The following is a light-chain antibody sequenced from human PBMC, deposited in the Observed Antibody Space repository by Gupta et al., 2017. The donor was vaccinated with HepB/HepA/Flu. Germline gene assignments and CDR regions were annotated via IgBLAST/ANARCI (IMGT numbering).Light chain of an antibody. V-gene: IGLV1-51*01. CDR2: DNN. Sequence: QSVLTQPPSVSAAPGQKVAISCSGSNSNIGNNYVAWYQQLPGTAPRLLIYDNNKRPSGMPDRFSGSKSGTSATLGITGLQTGDEADYYCGTWDDSLSAHVVFGGGTKLTVL. CDR3: GTWDDSLSAHVV. J-gene: IGLJ2*01. CDR1: NSNIGNNY.